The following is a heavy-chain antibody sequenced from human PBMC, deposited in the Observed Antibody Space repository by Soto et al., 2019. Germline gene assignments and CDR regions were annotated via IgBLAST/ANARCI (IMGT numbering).Heavy chain of an antibody. D-gene: IGHD2-15*01. Sequence: EVQLLDSGGGLAQPGGSLRLSCAASGFTFSNYAMTWVRQAPGKGLEWVSIITGNGGSTYYADSVKGRFTISRDNSQNTLYLQMNSLRVEDTAVYYCAMLPLGYCKGGTCYRYFDYWGQGTLVTVSS. V-gene: IGHV3-23*01. CDR2: ITGNGGST. J-gene: IGHJ4*02. CDR3: AMLPLGYCKGGTCYRYFDY. CDR1: GFTFSNYA.